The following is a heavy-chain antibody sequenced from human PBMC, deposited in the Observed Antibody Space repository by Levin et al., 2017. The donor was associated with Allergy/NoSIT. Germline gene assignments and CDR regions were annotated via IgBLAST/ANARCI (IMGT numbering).Heavy chain of an antibody. Sequence: GSLRLSCTVSGGSISSSSYYWGWIRQPPGKGLEWIGSIYYSGSTYYNPSLKSRVTISVDTSKNQFSLKLSSVTAADTAVYYCARAVTAHDAFDIWGQGTMVTVSS. CDR2: IYYSGST. CDR1: GGSISSSSYY. D-gene: IGHD2-21*02. J-gene: IGHJ3*02. CDR3: ARAVTAHDAFDI. V-gene: IGHV4-39*07.